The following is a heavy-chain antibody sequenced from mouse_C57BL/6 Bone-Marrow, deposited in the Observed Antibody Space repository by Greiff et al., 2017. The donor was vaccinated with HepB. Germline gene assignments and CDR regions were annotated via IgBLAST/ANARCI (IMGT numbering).Heavy chain of an antibody. J-gene: IGHJ4*01. Sequence: EVMLVESGGGLVKPGGSLKLSCAASGFTFSDYGMHWVRQAPEKGLEWVAYISSGSSTIYYADKLKGRFTITRDNAKNTLFLQINSLRSEDTAMYSWARLGIYDYDYYAMDYWGQGTSVTVSS. CDR2: ISSGSSTI. D-gene: IGHD2-4*01. V-gene: IGHV5-17*01. CDR1: GFTFSDYG. CDR3: ARLGIYDYDYYAMDY.